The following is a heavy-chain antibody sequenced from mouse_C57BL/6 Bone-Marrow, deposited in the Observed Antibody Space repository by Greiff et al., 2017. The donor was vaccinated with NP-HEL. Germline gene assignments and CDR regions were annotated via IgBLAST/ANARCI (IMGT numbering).Heavy chain of an antibody. Sequence: HLPHSVASLFRPVSSVTLSFPASVFTLPVSSMPCLIPSPVPGLAWIGRIDPEAGYTAYAPKFQGKATMTADTSSNTAYLPLSSLTSDDTAVYYCTTDYDGYYDYWGQGTTLTVSS. CDR3: TTDYDGYYDY. CDR2: IDPEAGYT. J-gene: IGHJ2*01. D-gene: IGHD2-3*01. V-gene: IGHV14-1*01. CDR1: VFTLPVSS.